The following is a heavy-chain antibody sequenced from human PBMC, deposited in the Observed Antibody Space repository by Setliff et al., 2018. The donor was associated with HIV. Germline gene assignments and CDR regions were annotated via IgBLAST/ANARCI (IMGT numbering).Heavy chain of an antibody. J-gene: IGHJ4*02. D-gene: IGHD6-19*01. V-gene: IGHV4-34*12. Sequence: PSETLSLTCAVYGGSFSGYYWSWIRQPPGKGLEWIGEIIHSGSTNYNPSLKSRVSTAVDTSKNQFSLKLSSVTAADTAVYYCARHTIGVATWSDGFDFWGQGRLVTVSS. CDR2: IIHSGST. CDR3: ARHTIGVATWSDGFDF. CDR1: GGSFSGYY.